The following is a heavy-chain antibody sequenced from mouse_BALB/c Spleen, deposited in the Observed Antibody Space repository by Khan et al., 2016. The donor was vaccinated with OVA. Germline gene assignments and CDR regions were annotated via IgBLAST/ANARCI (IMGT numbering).Heavy chain of an antibody. J-gene: IGHJ4*01. CDR1: GYSITTNYA. CDR3: ARKNYYGYAMDY. V-gene: IGHV3-2*02. CDR2: ISYSGST. Sequence: VQLKQSGPGLVKPSQSLSLTCTVTGYSITTNYAWDWIRQFPGNKLEWMGYISYSGSTSYNPYLKSRISITRDTSKNQFFLQLNSVTTEDTATNYGARKNYYGYAMDYWGQGTSVTVSS. D-gene: IGHD1-1*01.